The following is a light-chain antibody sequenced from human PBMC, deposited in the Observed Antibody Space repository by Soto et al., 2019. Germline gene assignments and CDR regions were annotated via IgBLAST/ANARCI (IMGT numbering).Light chain of an antibody. V-gene: IGKV1-5*01. CDR3: QQYNSYSPWT. CDR1: QGISSW. Sequence: DIQMTQSPSTLSASVGDRVTITCRASQGISSWLAWYQQKPGKAPKLLIYDASSLESGVPSRFSGSGSGTEFTRTISSLQPDDFATYYCQQYNSYSPWTFGQGTKVEIK. J-gene: IGKJ1*01. CDR2: DAS.